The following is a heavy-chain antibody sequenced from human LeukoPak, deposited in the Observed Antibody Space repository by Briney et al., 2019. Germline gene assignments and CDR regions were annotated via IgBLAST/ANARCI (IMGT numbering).Heavy chain of an antibody. CDR3: ARGDTAMVLFSFDY. CDR2: ISSSSSYI. Sequence: GGSLRLSCAASGFTFSNYWMHWVRQAPGKGLEWVSSISSSSSYIYYADSVKGRFTISRDNAKNSLYLQMNSLRAEDTAVYYCARGDTAMVLFSFDYWGQGTLVTVSS. J-gene: IGHJ4*02. CDR1: GFTFSNYW. D-gene: IGHD5-18*01. V-gene: IGHV3-21*01.